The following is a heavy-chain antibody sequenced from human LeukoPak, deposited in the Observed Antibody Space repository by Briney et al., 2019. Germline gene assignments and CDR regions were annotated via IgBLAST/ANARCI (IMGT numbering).Heavy chain of an antibody. J-gene: IGHJ4*02. CDR1: GFTFSSYA. V-gene: IGHV3-30-3*01. Sequence: GGSLRLSCAASGFTFSSYAMHWVRQAPGKGLEWVAVISYDGSNKYYADSVKGRFTIPRDNSKNTLYLQMNSLRAEDTAVYYCARNSAPPDYWGQGTLVTVSS. CDR2: ISYDGSNK. D-gene: IGHD2-21*01. CDR3: ARNSAPPDY.